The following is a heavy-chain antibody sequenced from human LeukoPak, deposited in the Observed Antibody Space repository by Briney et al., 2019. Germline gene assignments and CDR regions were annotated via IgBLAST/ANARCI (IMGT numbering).Heavy chain of an antibody. CDR1: GYTFTSYD. CDR2: INPSGGST. J-gene: IGHJ1*01. Sequence: ASVKVSCKASGYTFTSYDINWVRQAPGQGLEWMGIINPSGGSTSYAQKFQGRVTITRDTSASTAYMELSSLRSEDTAVYYCARGCGGDCPNAEYFHHWGQGTLVTVSS. D-gene: IGHD2-21*02. CDR3: ARGCGGDCPNAEYFHH. V-gene: IGHV1-46*01.